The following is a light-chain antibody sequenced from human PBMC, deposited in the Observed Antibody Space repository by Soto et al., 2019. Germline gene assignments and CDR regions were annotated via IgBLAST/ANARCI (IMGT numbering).Light chain of an antibody. J-gene: IGLJ3*02. Sequence: QSVLTQPPSASGTPGQRVTISCSGSSSNIGSNTVNWYQQLPGTAPKLLIYSNNQRPSGVPDRFSGSKSGTSASLAISGLQSEDEADYYCAAWDDSLHAPSWVFGGGTKLTVL. CDR3: AAWDDSLHAPSWV. V-gene: IGLV1-44*01. CDR2: SNN. CDR1: SSNIGSNT.